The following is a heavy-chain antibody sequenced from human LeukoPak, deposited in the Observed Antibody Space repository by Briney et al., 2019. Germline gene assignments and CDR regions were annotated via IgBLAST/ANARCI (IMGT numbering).Heavy chain of an antibody. V-gene: IGHV4-39*01. D-gene: IGHD3-10*01. Sequence: SETLSLTCTVSGGSISSSSYYWGWIRQPPGKGLEWIGSIYYSGSTYYNPSLKSRVTISVDTSKNQFSLKRSSVTAADTAVYYCARQGTGMVDYWGQGTLVTVSS. CDR3: ARQGTGMVDY. J-gene: IGHJ4*02. CDR1: GGSISSSSYY. CDR2: IYYSGST.